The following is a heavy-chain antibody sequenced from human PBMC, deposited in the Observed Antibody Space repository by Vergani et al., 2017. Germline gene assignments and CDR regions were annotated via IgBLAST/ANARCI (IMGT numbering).Heavy chain of an antibody. CDR1: GFTFSSYN. Sequence: QVQLVESGGGVVQPGRSLRLSCAASGFTFSSYNMHWVRQAPGKGLEWVAVISYDGSNKYYADSVKGRFTTSRDNSKNTLYLQMNSLRAEDTALYYCARRCAIVGPTTAGRPPDAFDIWGQGTMVTVSS. V-gene: IGHV3-30*01. CDR3: ARRCAIVGPTTAGRPPDAFDI. J-gene: IGHJ3*02. D-gene: IGHD1-26*01. CDR2: ISYDGSNK.